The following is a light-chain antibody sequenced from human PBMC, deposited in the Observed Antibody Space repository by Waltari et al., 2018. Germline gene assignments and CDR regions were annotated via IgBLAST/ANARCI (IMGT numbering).Light chain of an antibody. Sequence: EIVLTQSPGTLSLSPGERATLSCRASQMIDNNFLAWYQQGPGQAPRPLIYAASRRAPGIPVRFSGSGSGTDFTLTISRLEPEDFAVYYCQEFGTSPRITFGPGTKVDI. CDR1: QMIDNNF. V-gene: IGKV3-20*01. J-gene: IGKJ3*01. CDR2: AAS. CDR3: QEFGTSPRIT.